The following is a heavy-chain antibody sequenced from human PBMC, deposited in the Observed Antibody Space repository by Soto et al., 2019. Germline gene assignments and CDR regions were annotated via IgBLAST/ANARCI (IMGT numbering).Heavy chain of an antibody. CDR3: AREGGYNWNYGAWFDP. Sequence: KQSQTLSLTCAISGDSVSSNSAAWNWIRQSPSRGLEWLGRTYYRSKWYNDYAVSVKSRITINPDTSKNQFSLQLNSVTPEDTAVYYCAREGGYNWNYGAWFDPWGQGTLVTVSS. D-gene: IGHD1-7*01. CDR2: TYYRSKWYN. CDR1: GDSVSSNSAA. V-gene: IGHV6-1*01. J-gene: IGHJ5*02.